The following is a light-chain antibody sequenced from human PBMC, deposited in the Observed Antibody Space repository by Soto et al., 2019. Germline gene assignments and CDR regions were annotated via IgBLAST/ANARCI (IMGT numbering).Light chain of an antibody. Sequence: IIMTQSPATLSVSPGEPATLSCRASQSVGTNLAWYQQKPGQPPRLLIYATSTRVTGVPVRFSGGGSGTDFALTISSLQSEDFEVYYCQQYNKWPPDYTFGPGTKVDIK. J-gene: IGKJ3*01. CDR2: ATS. CDR3: QQYNKWPPDYT. V-gene: IGKV3D-15*01. CDR1: QSVGTN.